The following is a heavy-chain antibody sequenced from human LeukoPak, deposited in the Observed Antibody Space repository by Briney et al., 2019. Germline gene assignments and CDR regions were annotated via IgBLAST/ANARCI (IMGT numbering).Heavy chain of an antibody. V-gene: IGHV4-59*08. Sequence: SEPLSLAFTVSGVSIGSYYWSWLRQPPGKGLEWIGYIYYSESTNYNPSLKSRVTISVDTSKNQFSLKLSSVTAADTAVYYCARQRGYSYGFDYWGQGTLVTVSS. CDR3: ARQRGYSYGFDY. CDR2: IYYSEST. CDR1: GVSIGSYY. D-gene: IGHD5-18*01. J-gene: IGHJ4*02.